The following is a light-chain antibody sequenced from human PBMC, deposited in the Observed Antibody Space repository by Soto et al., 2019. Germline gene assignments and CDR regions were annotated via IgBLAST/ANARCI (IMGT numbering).Light chain of an antibody. CDR3: LQYYTTPYT. Sequence: DIVMTQSPDSLAVSLGERATINCKSSHILIYRPNSESYLSWYQQKPGQPPKLLISWASTRQSGVPDRFSGSGSGTDFPLTISSLQAEDVAVYYCLQYYTTPYTFGQGTKLEIK. J-gene: IGKJ2*01. CDR2: WAS. V-gene: IGKV4-1*01. CDR1: HILIYRPNSESY.